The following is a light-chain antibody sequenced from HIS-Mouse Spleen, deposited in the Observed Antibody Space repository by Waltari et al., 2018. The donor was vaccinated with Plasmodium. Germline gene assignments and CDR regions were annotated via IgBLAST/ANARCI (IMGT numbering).Light chain of an antibody. CDR3: QQYYSTPYT. CDR1: QSVLYSSNNKNY. CDR2: WAS. Sequence: DIVMTQSPDSLAVSLGERATINCKSSQSVLYSSNNKNYLAWYQKKPGQPPKLLIYWASTRESGVPDRFSGSGSRTDFTLTISSLQAEDVAVYYCQQYYSTPYTFGQGTKLEIK. J-gene: IGKJ2*01. V-gene: IGKV4-1*01.